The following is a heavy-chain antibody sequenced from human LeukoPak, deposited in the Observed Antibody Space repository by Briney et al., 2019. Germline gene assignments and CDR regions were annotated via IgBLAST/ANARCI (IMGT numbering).Heavy chain of an antibody. CDR2: IYHSGGT. Sequence: SGTLSLTCAVSGGSISSSNWWSWVRQPPGKGLEWIGDIYHSGGTNYSPSLKSRVTISVDTSKNQFSLKLSSVTAADTAVYYCARGIVGGTFDYWGQGTLVTVSS. V-gene: IGHV4-4*02. CDR3: ARGIVGGTFDY. J-gene: IGHJ4*02. D-gene: IGHD2-15*01. CDR1: GGSISSSNW.